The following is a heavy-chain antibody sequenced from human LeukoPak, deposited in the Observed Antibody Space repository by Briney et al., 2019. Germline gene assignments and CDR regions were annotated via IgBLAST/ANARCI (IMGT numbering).Heavy chain of an antibody. J-gene: IGHJ4*02. Sequence: ETPSLTCTVSGGSISSYYWSWIRQPPGKGLEWIGYIYYSGSTNYNPSLKSRVNISVDTSKNQFSLKLSSVTAADTAVYYCARGYYYDSRSFDYWGQGALV. CDR3: ARGYYYDSRSFDY. CDR1: GGSISSYY. V-gene: IGHV4-59*01. CDR2: IYYSGST. D-gene: IGHD3-22*01.